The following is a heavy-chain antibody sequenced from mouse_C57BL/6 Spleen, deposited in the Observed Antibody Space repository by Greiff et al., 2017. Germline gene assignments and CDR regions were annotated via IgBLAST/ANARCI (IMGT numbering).Heavy chain of an antibody. Sequence: VQLQQSGAELVRPGASVKLSCTASGFNIKDDYMHWVKQRPEQGLEWIGWIDPENGATEYASKFQGKATITADPSSNTAYLQLSSLTSEDTAIYYCTTFDYWGQGTTLTVSS. J-gene: IGHJ2*01. CDR3: TTFDY. CDR2: IDPENGAT. V-gene: IGHV14-4*01. CDR1: GFNIKDDY.